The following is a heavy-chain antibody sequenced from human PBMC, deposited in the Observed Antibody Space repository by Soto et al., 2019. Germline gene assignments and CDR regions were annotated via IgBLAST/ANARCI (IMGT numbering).Heavy chain of an antibody. CDR2: IYYSGST. J-gene: IGHJ4*02. CDR3: ARDNTIFGDFDY. Sequence: SETLSLTCTVSGGSISSYYWSWIRQPPGKGLEWIGYIYYSGSTNYNPSLKSRVTISVDTSKNQLSLKLSSVTAADTAVYYCARDNTIFGDFDYWGQGTLVTVSS. D-gene: IGHD3-3*01. V-gene: IGHV4-59*12. CDR1: GGSISSYY.